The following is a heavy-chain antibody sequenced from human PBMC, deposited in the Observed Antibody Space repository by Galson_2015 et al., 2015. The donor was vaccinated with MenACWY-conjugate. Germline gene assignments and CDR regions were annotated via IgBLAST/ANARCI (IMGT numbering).Heavy chain of an antibody. CDR3: ARGGVTNFGVVLYGMDV. D-gene: IGHD3-3*01. J-gene: IGHJ6*02. CDR1: GFTFSAYY. V-gene: IGHV3-11*06. Sequence: SLRLSCAASGFTFSAYYMRWIRHTPGKGLEWVSYISSNNSDTNYAESVRGRFTISRDNSKNLLYLQMNSLRAEDTAVYYCARGGVTNFGVVLYGMDVWGQGTTVTVSS. CDR2: ISSNNSDT.